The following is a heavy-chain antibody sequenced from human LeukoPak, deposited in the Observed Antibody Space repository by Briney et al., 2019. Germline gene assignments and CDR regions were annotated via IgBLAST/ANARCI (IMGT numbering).Heavy chain of an antibody. Sequence: GGSLRLSCAASGFTFSSYAMSWVRQAPGKGLEWVAVLWYDGSSEYYADSVKGRFTISRDNSKNTLYLQMNSLRAEDTAVYYCAKEFGSSSSYYYYYMDVWGKGTTVTVSS. V-gene: IGHV3-30*02. CDR3: AKEFGSSSSYYYYYMDV. D-gene: IGHD6-13*01. J-gene: IGHJ6*03. CDR2: LWYDGSSE. CDR1: GFTFSSYA.